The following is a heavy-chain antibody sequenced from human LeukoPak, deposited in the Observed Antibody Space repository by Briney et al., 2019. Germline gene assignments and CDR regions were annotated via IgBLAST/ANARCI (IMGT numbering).Heavy chain of an antibody. D-gene: IGHD1-26*01. Sequence: GGCLRLSCAASAFSLNTYNMNWVRRAPGKGLQFVSSISYTGTYIYYADSVKGRFTISRDNAQSSVYLQMNSLRAEDTAVYYCVRDRGTYRPIDYWGQGTLVTVSS. CDR2: ISYTGTYI. V-gene: IGHV3-21*04. J-gene: IGHJ4*02. CDR1: AFSLNTYN. CDR3: VRDRGTYRPIDY.